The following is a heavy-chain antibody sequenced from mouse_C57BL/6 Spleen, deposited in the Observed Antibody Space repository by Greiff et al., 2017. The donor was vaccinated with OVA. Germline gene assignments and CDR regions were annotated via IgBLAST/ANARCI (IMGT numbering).Heavy chain of an antibody. Sequence: QVHVKQSGAELVRPGASVTLSCKASGYTFTDYEMHWVKQTPVHGLEWIGAIDPETGGTAYNQKFKGKAILTADKSSSTAYMELRSLTSEDSAVYYCTRYGSSSLYFDYWGQGTTLTVSS. D-gene: IGHD1-1*01. J-gene: IGHJ2*01. CDR2: IDPETGGT. V-gene: IGHV1-15*01. CDR3: TRYGSSSLYFDY. CDR1: GYTFTDYE.